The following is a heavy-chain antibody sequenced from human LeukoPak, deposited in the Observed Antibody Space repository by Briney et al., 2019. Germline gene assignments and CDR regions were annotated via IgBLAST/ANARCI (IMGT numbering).Heavy chain of an antibody. D-gene: IGHD1-26*01. CDR1: GVSITTYY. J-gene: IGHJ4*02. V-gene: IGHV4-4*07. CDR3: ARHIRMWGYFAS. Sequence: SETLSLTCSVSGVSITTYYWSWFRQTAGKGPDWIGRLYASGPTNYNPSLKGRVTMSVDTSKNQLSLNVRSVTVADTAVYFCARHIRMWGYFASWGQGTLVAVSS. CDR2: LYASGPT.